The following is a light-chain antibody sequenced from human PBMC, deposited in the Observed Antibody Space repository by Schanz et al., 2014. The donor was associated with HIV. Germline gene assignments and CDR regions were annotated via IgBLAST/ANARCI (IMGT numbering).Light chain of an antibody. V-gene: IGKV3-15*01. CDR1: QSVRNN. CDR3: QQYNNWPRT. CDR2: GAS. Sequence: EIVMTQSPATLSVSPGERATLSCRASQSVRNNLAWYQQKPGQAPRLLIYGASTRATGIPARFSGSGSGTEFTLTISSLQSEDFAVYSCQQYNNWPRTFGQGTKVEIK. J-gene: IGKJ1*01.